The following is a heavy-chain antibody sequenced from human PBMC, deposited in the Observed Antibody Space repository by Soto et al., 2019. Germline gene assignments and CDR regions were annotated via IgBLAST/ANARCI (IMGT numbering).Heavy chain of an antibody. CDR1: GFTFSSYG. CDR3: ARAPPYYGSGYYYGMDV. D-gene: IGHD3-10*01. Sequence: ESGGGVVQPGRSLRLSCAASGFTFSSYGMHWVRQAPGKGLEWVAVIWYDGSNKYYADSVKGRFTISRDNSKNTLYLQMNSLRAEDTAVYYCARAPPYYGSGYYYGMDVWGQGTTVTVSS. V-gene: IGHV3-33*01. CDR2: IWYDGSNK. J-gene: IGHJ6*02.